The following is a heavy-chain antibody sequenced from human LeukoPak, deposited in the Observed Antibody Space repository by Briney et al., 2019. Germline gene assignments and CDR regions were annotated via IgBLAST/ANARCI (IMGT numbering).Heavy chain of an antibody. Sequence: SETLSLTCTVSGGSISSYYWSWIRQPPGKGLEWIGYIYYSGSTNYNPSLKSRVTISVDTSKNQFSLKLSSVTAADTAVYYCASVSGLGFGEFPNSFDSWGQGTLVTVSS. J-gene: IGHJ4*02. CDR1: GGSISSYY. CDR2: IYYSGST. D-gene: IGHD3-10*01. CDR3: ASVSGLGFGEFPNSFDS. V-gene: IGHV4-59*01.